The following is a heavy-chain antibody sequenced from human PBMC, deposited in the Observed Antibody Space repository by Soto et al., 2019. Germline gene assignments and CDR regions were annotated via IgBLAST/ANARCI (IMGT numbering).Heavy chain of an antibody. CDR2: IYYSGST. CDR3: ARPSIAAAGTDRYYFDY. Sequence: SETLSLTCTVSGGSISSSSYYWGWIRQPPGKGLEWIGSIYYSGSTYYNPSLKSRVTISVDTSKNQFSLKLSSVTAADTAVYYCARPSIAAAGTDRYYFDYWGQGTLVTVSS. CDR1: GGSISSSSYY. J-gene: IGHJ4*02. D-gene: IGHD6-13*01. V-gene: IGHV4-39*01.